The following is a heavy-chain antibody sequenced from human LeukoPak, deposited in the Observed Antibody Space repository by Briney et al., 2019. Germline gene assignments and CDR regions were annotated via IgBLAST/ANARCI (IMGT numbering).Heavy chain of an antibody. CDR1: GGSISSGGYY. D-gene: IGHD2/OR15-2a*01. Sequence: PSQTLSLTCAVSGGSISSGGYYWSWIRQHPGKGLEWIGYIYYSGTTYYNPSLKSRLTISVDTSKNQFSLKLSSVTAADTAVYYCARVYEGILDPWGQGTLVTVSS. V-gene: IGHV4-31*11. J-gene: IGHJ5*02. CDR2: IYYSGTT. CDR3: ARVYEGILDP.